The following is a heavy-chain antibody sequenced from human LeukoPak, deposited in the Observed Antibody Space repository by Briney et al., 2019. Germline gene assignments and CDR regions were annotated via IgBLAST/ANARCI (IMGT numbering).Heavy chain of an antibody. V-gene: IGHV4-34*01. CDR2: ISHSGST. CDR3: ARDDALLGGTFSDL. CDR1: GGSFSGYY. J-gene: IGHJ5*02. D-gene: IGHD3-16*01. Sequence: SETLSLTCAVYGGSFSGYYWSWIRQPPGKGLEWIGEISHSGSTMYTTSLKNRVTISFDTSKNQFSLNLRSVTAADTAVYYCARDDALLGGTFSDLWGQGTLVTVSS.